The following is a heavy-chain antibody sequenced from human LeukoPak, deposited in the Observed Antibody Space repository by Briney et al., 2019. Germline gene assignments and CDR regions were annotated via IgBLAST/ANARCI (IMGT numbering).Heavy chain of an antibody. CDR1: GYTFTDCY. V-gene: IGHV1-2*04. D-gene: IGHD3-10*01. CDR2: INPNSGGT. Sequence: ASVKVSCKASGYTFTDCYIHWVRQAPGQGLEWMGWINPNSGGTNYAQKFQGWVTMTRDTSISTAYMELSRLRSDDTAVYYCAREGDYGSGSYWGYWGQGTLVTVSS. J-gene: IGHJ4*02. CDR3: AREGDYGSGSYWGY.